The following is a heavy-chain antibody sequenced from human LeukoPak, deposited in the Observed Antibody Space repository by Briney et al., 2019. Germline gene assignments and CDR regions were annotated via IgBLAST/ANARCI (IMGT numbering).Heavy chain of an antibody. D-gene: IGHD6-13*01. CDR3: ARDKQHLAAALDY. Sequence: SETLSLTCSVSSRSISSSSDYGGWIRQPPGKGLEWIGEINHSGSTNYNPSLKSRVTISVDTSQNQFPLKLSSVTAADTAVCYCARDKQHLAAALDYWGQGTLVTVSS. CDR2: INHSGST. V-gene: IGHV4-39*06. CDR1: SRSISSSSDY. J-gene: IGHJ4*02.